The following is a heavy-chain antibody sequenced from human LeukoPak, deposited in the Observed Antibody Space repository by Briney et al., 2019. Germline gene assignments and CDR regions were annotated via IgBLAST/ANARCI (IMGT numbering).Heavy chain of an antibody. V-gene: IGHV3-48*04. CDR1: GFTFSSYN. CDR2: ISSNSRTI. Sequence: GGSLRLSCAASGFTFSSYNMIWVRQAPGKGLEWVSYISSNSRTIYYADPVKGRFTISRDNARNSLYMEMNDLIAEDTAFYYCARGENGSFDHWGQGTLVIVSS. J-gene: IGHJ4*02. D-gene: IGHD3-10*01. CDR3: ARGENGSFDH.